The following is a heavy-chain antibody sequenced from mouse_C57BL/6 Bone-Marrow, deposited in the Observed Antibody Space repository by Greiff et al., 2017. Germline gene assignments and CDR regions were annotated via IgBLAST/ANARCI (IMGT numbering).Heavy chain of an antibody. D-gene: IGHD1-1*01. CDR2: IYPGSGST. Sequence: VKVVESGAELVKPGASVKMSCKASGYTFTSYWITWVKQRPGQGLEWIGDIYPGSGSTNYNEKFKSKATLTVDTSSSTAYMQLSSLTSEDSAVYYCATLRLDFDVWGTGTTVTVSS. J-gene: IGHJ1*03. V-gene: IGHV1-55*01. CDR1: GYTFTSYW. CDR3: ATLRLDFDV.